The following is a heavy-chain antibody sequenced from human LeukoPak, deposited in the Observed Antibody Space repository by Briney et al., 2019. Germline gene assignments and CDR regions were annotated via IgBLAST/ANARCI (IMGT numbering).Heavy chain of an antibody. V-gene: IGHV1-2*02. J-gene: IGHJ5*02. CDR3: ARGRNSDSWYFDWFDI. CDR1: GYTFTGYY. Sequence: ASVKVSCKASGYTFTGYYMHWVRQAPGQGLEWMGWINPNSGGTNYAQNFQGRVSMTRDTSISTAYMEVSSLSSDDTAVYYCARGRNSDSWYFDWFDIWGQGTLVTVSS. CDR2: INPNSGGT. D-gene: IGHD6-13*01.